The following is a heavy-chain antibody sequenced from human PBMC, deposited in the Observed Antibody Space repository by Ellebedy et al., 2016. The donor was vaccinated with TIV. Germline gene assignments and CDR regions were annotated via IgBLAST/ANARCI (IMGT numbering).Heavy chain of an antibody. J-gene: IGHJ2*01. CDR3: ARKVPAPTTVPPNWYFDL. D-gene: IGHD4-17*01. V-gene: IGHV3-21*01. Sequence: GESLKISCAASGFTFSSYTVNWVRQAPGKGLEWVSSISGSSSYIYYADSVKGRFTISRDNAKNSLNLQMNSLRAEDTAVYYCARKVPAPTTVPPNWYFDLWGRGTLVTVSS. CDR1: GFTFSSYT. CDR2: ISGSSSYI.